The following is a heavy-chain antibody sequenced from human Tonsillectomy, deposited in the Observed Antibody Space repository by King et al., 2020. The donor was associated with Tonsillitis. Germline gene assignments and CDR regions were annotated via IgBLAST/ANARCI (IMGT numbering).Heavy chain of an antibody. CDR3: ARGIAVAGHFDY. Sequence: VQLVESGGGLVKPGGSLRLSCAASGFIFSSYSMNWVRQAPGKGLEWVASISSSGSYIYYPDSVKGRFTISRDNAKNSLFLEMNSLRAEDTAVYYCARGIAVAGHFDYWGQGTLVTVSS. D-gene: IGHD6-19*01. V-gene: IGHV3-21*01. CDR2: ISSSGSYI. CDR1: GFIFSSYS. J-gene: IGHJ4*02.